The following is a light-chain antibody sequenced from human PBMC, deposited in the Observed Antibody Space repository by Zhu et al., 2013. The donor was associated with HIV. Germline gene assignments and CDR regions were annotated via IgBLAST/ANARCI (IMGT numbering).Light chain of an antibody. CDR2: AAS. V-gene: IGKV1-16*01. CDR3: QQSYSTPHT. CDR1: QVIGNS. J-gene: IGKJ2*01. Sequence: DIHMTQSPSSLAASIGDKVTVTCRASQVIGNSLAWFQQKPGKAPKSLIYAASNLQSGVPSRFSATGSGTDFTLTISSLQPEDFATYYCQQSYSTPHTFGPGDQAGDQT.